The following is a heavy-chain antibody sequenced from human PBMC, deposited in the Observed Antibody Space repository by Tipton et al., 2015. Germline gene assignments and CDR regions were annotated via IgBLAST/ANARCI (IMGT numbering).Heavy chain of an antibody. J-gene: IGHJ4*02. CDR3: ASPSLPHDRSDYYFQS. V-gene: IGHV4-39*01. CDR2: LYFSGST. Sequence: TLSLTCTVSGGSISSSSYYWAWIRQPPGKGLEWIGSLYFSGSTYYNPSLKSRVTISIDRFKNQFSLKLSSVTAADTAVYYCASPSLPHDRSDYYFQSWGQGSLVTVS. D-gene: IGHD3-22*01. CDR1: GGSISSSSYY.